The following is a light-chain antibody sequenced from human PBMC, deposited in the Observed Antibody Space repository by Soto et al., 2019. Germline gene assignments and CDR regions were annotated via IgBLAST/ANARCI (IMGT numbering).Light chain of an antibody. CDR2: DAS. V-gene: IGKV3-15*01. CDR3: HQYNSWPPGT. Sequence: EIVLTQSPGTLSLSPGERATLSCRASQSVSSRSLAWYQQKPGQAPRLLISDASTRATGIPARFSGSGSGTEFTLTISSLQSEDFALYYCHQYNSWPPGTFGQGTKVDIK. CDR1: QSVSSRS. J-gene: IGKJ2*01.